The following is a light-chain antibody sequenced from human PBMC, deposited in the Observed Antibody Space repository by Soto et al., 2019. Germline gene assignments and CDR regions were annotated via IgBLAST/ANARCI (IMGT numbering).Light chain of an antibody. V-gene: IGLV6-57*04. CDR3: HSYVTSNPAWV. J-gene: IGLJ3*02. CDR1: SGSIAHNY. CDR2: ENN. Sequence: NFLLTQPHSVSESPGKTVTISFTRSSGSIAHNYVQWYQQRPGSAPTTVIYENNQRPSGVPARFSGSIDSSSNSASLTISGLRTEDEADDYCHSYVTSNPAWVFVGGTKVTVL.